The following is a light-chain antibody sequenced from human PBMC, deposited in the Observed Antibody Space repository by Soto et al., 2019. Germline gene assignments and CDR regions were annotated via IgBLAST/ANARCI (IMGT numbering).Light chain of an antibody. J-gene: IGKJ4*01. CDR3: QQYDNLPPLT. CDR2: DAS. V-gene: IGKV1-33*01. Sequence: DIQMTQSPSSLSASVGDRVTITCQASQDISNYLNWYQQKPGKAPKLLIYDASNLETGVSSRFSGSGYGTDFTLTISSLQPEDIATYYCQQYDNLPPLTFGGGTKVEIK. CDR1: QDISNY.